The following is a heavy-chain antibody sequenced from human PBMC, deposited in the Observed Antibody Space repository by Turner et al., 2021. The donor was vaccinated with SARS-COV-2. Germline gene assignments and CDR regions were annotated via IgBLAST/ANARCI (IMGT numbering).Heavy chain of an antibody. Sequence: EVQLVESGGGLVKPGGSLRLTCAASGFTFSSYNMNWVRRAAAKEVEVVVSISSSSSYIYYADSVKDRCNIARENAKNSLYLQMNSLRAEDTAVYYCARNHRPVVVPAAKRAGSYYYGMDVWGQGTTVTVSS. D-gene: IGHD2-2*01. CDR3: ARNHRPVVVPAAKRAGSYYYGMDV. CDR2: ISSSSSYI. V-gene: IGHV3-21*01. J-gene: IGHJ6*02. CDR1: GFTFSSYN.